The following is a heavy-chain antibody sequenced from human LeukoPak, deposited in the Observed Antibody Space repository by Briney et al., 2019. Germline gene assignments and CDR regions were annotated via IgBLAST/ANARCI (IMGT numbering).Heavy chain of an antibody. J-gene: IGHJ4*02. CDR1: GFTFSSYG. Sequence: GGSLRLSCAASGFTFSSYGMHWVRQAPGKGLEWVAVISYDGSNKYYADSVKGRFTISRDNSKNTLYLQMNSLRAEDTAVYYCAKDWYPLMVRGVIMSVDYWGQGTLVTVSS. CDR2: ISYDGSNK. CDR3: AKDWYPLMVRGVIMSVDY. V-gene: IGHV3-30*18. D-gene: IGHD3-10*01.